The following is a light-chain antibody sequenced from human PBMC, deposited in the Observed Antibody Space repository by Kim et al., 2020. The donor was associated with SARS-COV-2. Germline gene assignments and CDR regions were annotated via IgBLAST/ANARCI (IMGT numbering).Light chain of an antibody. Sequence: LGQTVRITCQEDSLRSYYASWYQQKPGQAPVLVIYGKNNRASGIPDRFSGSSSGNTASLTITGAQAEDEADYYCNSRDSSGNHLYVFGTGTKVTVL. CDR2: GKN. CDR1: SLRSYY. CDR3: NSRDSSGNHLYV. J-gene: IGLJ1*01. V-gene: IGLV3-19*01.